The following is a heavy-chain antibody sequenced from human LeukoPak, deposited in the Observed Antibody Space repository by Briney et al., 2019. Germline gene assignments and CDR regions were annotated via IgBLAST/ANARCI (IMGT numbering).Heavy chain of an antibody. CDR3: AKDGGGWLQLSFDY. CDR2: IRYDGSNK. Sequence: GGSLRLSCAASGFTFSNYGIHWVRQAPGKGLEWVAFIRYDGSNKYYADSVKGRFTISRDNSKNTLSLQMNSLRAEDTAVYYCAKDGGGWLQLSFDYWGQGTLVTVSS. CDR1: GFTFSNYG. J-gene: IGHJ4*02. V-gene: IGHV3-30*02. D-gene: IGHD5-24*01.